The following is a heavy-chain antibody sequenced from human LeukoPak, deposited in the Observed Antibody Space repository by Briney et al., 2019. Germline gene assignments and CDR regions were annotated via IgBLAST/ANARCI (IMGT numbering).Heavy chain of an antibody. CDR3: ARWTSGGHPFDY. J-gene: IGHJ4*02. CDR2: IFASGST. V-gene: IGHV4-61*05. D-gene: IGHD1-26*01. CDR1: GSSISSISSYS. Sequence: SETLSLTCTISGSSISSISSYSWSWIRQPPGKGLEWIGYIFASGSTNYNPSFKSRVTISVDTSKNQFSLKLSSVTAADTAVYYCARWTSGGHPFDYWGQGTLVTVSS.